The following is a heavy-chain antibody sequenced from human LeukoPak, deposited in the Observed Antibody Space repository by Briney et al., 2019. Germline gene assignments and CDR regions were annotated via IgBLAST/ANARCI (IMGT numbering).Heavy chain of an antibody. D-gene: IGHD4-23*01. V-gene: IGHV4-30-4*01. CDR3: ARLSSTLVTPIFDY. CDR2: LYYSGST. Sequence: SETLSLTCTVSGGSISSGDYYWGWIRQPPGKGLEWIGCLYYSGSTYYNPSLKSRVTISVDTSKNQFSLKLISVTAADTAVYYCARLSSTLVTPIFDYGARGTRLSVS. CDR1: GGSISSGDYY. J-gene: IGHJ4*02.